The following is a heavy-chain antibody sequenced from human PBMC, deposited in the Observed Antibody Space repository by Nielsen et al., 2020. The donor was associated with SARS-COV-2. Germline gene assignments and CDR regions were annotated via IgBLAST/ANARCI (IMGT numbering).Heavy chain of an antibody. Sequence: SETLSLTCTVSGGSISSYYWSWIRQPPGKGLEWIGYISYSGSANYDPSLKSRVNISVDTSKNQFSLSLSSVTAADTAVYYCAGTLTIFGVAPTLDYWGQGTLVTVSS. D-gene: IGHD3-3*01. CDR3: AGTLTIFGVAPTLDY. CDR2: ISYSGSA. V-gene: IGHV4-59*13. CDR1: GGSISSYY. J-gene: IGHJ4*02.